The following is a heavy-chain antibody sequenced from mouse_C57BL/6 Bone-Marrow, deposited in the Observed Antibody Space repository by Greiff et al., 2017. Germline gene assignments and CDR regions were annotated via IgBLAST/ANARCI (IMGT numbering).Heavy chain of an antibody. CDR3: ARSVITTVDWYFDV. V-gene: IGHV1-76*01. Sequence: QVQLKESGAELVRPGASVKLSCKASGYTFTDYYINWVKQRPGQGLEWIARIYPGSGNTYYNEKFKGKATLTAEKSSSTAYMQLSSLTSEESAVYFCARSVITTVDWYFDVWGTGTTVTVSS. J-gene: IGHJ1*03. D-gene: IGHD1-1*01. CDR2: IYPGSGNT. CDR1: GYTFTDYY.